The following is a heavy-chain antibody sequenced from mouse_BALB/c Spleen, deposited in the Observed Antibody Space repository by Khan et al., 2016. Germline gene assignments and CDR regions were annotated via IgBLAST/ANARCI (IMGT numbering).Heavy chain of an antibody. D-gene: IGHD2-12*01. CDR1: GYTFSNYW. V-gene: IGHV1-9*01. Sequence: QVQLQQSGAELMKPGASMKISCKATGYTFSNYWIEWVRQRPRHGLEWIGEILPESGHTNCNEKFRGKATFTAETSSNTAYMQLSSLISEDSNVYYCARNSDSYWFAYWGQGTLVTVSA. CDR2: ILPESGHT. J-gene: IGHJ3*01. CDR3: ARNSDSYWFAY.